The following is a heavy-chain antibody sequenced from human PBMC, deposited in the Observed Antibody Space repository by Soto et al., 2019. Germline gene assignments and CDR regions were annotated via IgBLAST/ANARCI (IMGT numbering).Heavy chain of an antibody. V-gene: IGHV3-48*01. CDR1: GFTFSSYS. J-gene: IGHJ6*04. Sequence: GGSLRLSCAASGFTFSSYSMNWVRQAPGKGLEWFSYICSSSSTIYYADSVKGRFTISRDNSKNSLYLQMNSLRAEDTAVYYCAREGCSSTSCYFDVWGKGTTVTVSS. CDR2: ICSSSSTI. D-gene: IGHD2-2*01. CDR3: AREGCSSTSCYFDV.